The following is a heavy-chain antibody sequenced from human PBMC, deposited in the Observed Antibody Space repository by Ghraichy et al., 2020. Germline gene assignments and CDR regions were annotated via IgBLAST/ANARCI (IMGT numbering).Heavy chain of an antibody. V-gene: IGHV4-59*08. CDR2: IYYSGST. D-gene: IGHD3-22*01. CDR1: GGSISSYY. CDR3: ARLNSYYYDSSGYSYLDY. Sequence: SETLSLTCTVSGGSISSYYWSWIRQPPGKGLEWIGYIYYSGSTNYNPSLKSRVTISVDTSKNQFSLKLSSVNAADTAVYYCARLNSYYYDSSGYSYLDYWGQGTMVTVSS. J-gene: IGHJ4*02.